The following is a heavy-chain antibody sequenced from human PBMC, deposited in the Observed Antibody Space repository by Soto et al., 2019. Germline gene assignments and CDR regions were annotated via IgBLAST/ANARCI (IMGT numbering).Heavy chain of an antibody. J-gene: IGHJ5*02. CDR3: ARSSLVVPAAIPLAFDP. CDR2: INPNSGGT. V-gene: IGHV1-2*04. CDR1: GYTFTGYY. D-gene: IGHD2-2*01. Sequence: QVQLVQSGAEVKKPGASVKVSCKASGYTFTGYYMHWVRQAPGQGLEWMGWINPNSGGTNYAQKFQGWVTMTRDTSLSTAYMELSRLRSDDTAVYYCARSSLVVPAAIPLAFDPWGQGTLVTVSS.